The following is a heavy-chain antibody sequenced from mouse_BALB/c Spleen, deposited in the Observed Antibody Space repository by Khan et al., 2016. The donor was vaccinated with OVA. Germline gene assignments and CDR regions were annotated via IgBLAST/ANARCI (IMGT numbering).Heavy chain of an antibody. J-gene: IGHJ2*01. Sequence: EVELVESGGGLVQPGGSRKLSCAASGFTFNSYGMHWVRQAPEKGLEWVAYISGDSNTIHYEDTVTGRFTISRDNPKNTLFLQMTSQMSEDTTINYCATSYFYGYYFDYWGPGTTLTVS. CDR1: GFTFNSYG. CDR2: ISGDSNTI. CDR3: ATSYFYGYYFDY. D-gene: IGHD1-1*01. V-gene: IGHV5-17*02.